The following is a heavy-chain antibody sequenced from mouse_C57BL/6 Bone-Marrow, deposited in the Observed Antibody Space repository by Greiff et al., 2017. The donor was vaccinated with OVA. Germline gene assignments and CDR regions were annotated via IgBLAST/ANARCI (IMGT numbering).Heavy chain of an antibody. CDR2: IYPGDGDT. CDR1: GYAFSSSW. V-gene: IGHV1-82*01. D-gene: IGHD2-4*01. Sequence: QVQLKESGPELVKPGASVKISCKASGYAFSSSWMNWVKQRPGKGLEWIGRIYPGDGDTNYNGKFKGKATLTADKSSSTAYMQLSSLTSEDSAVYYCASPITSYYFDYWGQGTTLTVSS. J-gene: IGHJ2*01. CDR3: ASPITSYYFDY.